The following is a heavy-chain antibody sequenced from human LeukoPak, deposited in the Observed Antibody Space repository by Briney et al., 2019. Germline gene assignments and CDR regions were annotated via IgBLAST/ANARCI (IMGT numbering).Heavy chain of an antibody. Sequence: PSETLSLTCTVSGGSISIYYWSWIRQPPGKGLEWIGYIHYSGSPNYNPSLKSRVTMSADTSKNQLSPKLNSVTAADTAIYYCARDQGGRIVVPSTYIGGWFDPWGQGTLVTVSS. CDR1: GGSISIYY. J-gene: IGHJ5*02. CDR3: ARDQGGRIVVPSTYIGGWFDP. V-gene: IGHV4-59*01. CDR2: IHYSGSP. D-gene: IGHD2-2*01.